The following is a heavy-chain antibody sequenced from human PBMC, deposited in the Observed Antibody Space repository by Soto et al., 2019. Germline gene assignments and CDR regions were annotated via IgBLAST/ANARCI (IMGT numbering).Heavy chain of an antibody. CDR2: IWNDGSYK. CDR1: GFTFSRYG. V-gene: IGHV3-33*01. Sequence: QVQLAESGGGVAQPGSSLRLSCVASGFTFSRYGMHWVRQAPGKGLEWESGIWNDGSYKDYEESVKGRFSVSRDNSKNTLYLQMNRLRAEDTAVYYCARSFGMAGRYFYYYGLDVWGQGTTVTVSS. D-gene: IGHD6-13*01. CDR3: ARSFGMAGRYFYYYGLDV. J-gene: IGHJ6*02.